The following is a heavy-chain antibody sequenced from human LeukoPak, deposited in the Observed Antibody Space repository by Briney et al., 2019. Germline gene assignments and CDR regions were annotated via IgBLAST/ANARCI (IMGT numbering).Heavy chain of an antibody. CDR1: GGSISSGSYY. CDR2: IYYSGNT. Sequence: SETLSLTCTVSGGSISSGSYYWGWIRQPPGKGLEWIGSIYYSGNTYYNPSLKSRVTISVDTSRNQFSLKLSSVTAADTAVYYCADSSGYYSAKYFQHWGQGTLVTVSS. CDR3: ADSSGYYSAKYFQH. J-gene: IGHJ1*01. D-gene: IGHD3-22*01. V-gene: IGHV4-39*01.